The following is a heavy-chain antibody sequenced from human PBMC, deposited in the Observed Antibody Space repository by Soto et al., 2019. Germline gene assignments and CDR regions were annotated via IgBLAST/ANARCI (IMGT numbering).Heavy chain of an antibody. V-gene: IGHV4-30-4*01. D-gene: IGHD6-13*01. CDR3: AGVGWQQLVGVG. J-gene: IGHJ4*02. CDR2: IYYSGST. CDR1: GGSISSGDYY. Sequence: QVQLQESGPGLVKPSQTLSLTCTVSGGSISSGDYYWSWIRQPPGKGLEWIGYIYYSGSTYYNPSRQSRVTISVDTSKHQFSLKLSSVTAADTAVYYCAGVGWQQLVGVGWGQGTLVTVSS.